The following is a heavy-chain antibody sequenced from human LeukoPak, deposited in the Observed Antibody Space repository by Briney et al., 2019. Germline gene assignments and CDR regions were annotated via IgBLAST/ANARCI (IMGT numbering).Heavy chain of an antibody. J-gene: IGHJ6*02. CDR1: GGSISTYF. Sequence: SETLSLTCTVSGGSISTYFWNWIRQPPGKGLEWIGYISYSGTTNYNPSLKSRVTISVDTSKNQFSLKLSSVTAADTAVYYCARDRVWDSYYYYGMDVWGQGTTVTVSS. CDR2: ISYSGTT. V-gene: IGHV4-59*01. CDR3: ARDRVWDSYYYYGMDV. D-gene: IGHD3-16*01.